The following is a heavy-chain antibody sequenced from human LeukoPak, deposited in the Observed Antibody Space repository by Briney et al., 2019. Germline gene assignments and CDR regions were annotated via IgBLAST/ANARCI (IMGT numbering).Heavy chain of an antibody. V-gene: IGHV3-11*04. J-gene: IGHJ5*02. D-gene: IGHD4-17*01. CDR3: ARDTNGDGWFDP. CDR2: ISSSGNTI. Sequence: KAGGSLRLSCAASGFTFSDYHMTWIRQAPGKGLEWVSYISSSGNTIYYADSVKGRFTISRDNAKNSLYLQMNSLRAEDTSVYYCARDTNGDGWFDPWGQGTLVTVSS. CDR1: GFTFSDYH.